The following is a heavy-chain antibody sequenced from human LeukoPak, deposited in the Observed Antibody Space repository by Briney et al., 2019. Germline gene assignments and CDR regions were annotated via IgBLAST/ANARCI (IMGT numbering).Heavy chain of an antibody. Sequence: SGGSLRLSCAASGFTFSDYYMSWIRQAPGKGLEWASYISSSSSYTNYADSVKGRFTISRDNAKNSLYLQMNSLRAEDTAVYYCARVAGRGGDWFDPWGQGTLVTVSS. J-gene: IGHJ5*02. CDR2: ISSSSSYT. CDR1: GFTFSDYY. V-gene: IGHV3-11*06. D-gene: IGHD6-19*01. CDR3: ARVAGRGGDWFDP.